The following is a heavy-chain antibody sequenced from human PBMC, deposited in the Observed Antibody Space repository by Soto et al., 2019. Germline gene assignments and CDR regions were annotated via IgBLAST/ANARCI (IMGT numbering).Heavy chain of an antibody. CDR1: GHSVSSHSAA. D-gene: IGHD3-22*01. V-gene: IGHV6-1*01. J-gene: IGHJ3*02. CDR2: TYYRSKWYN. CDR3: ASGYCDSSSYYGDSFVS. Sequence: PSQTLSITCAISGHSVSSHSAAWNWIRQSPSRGLEWLGRTYYRSKWYNDYAVSVKSRITINPDTSKNQFSLQLNSVTPADTAVYYCASGYCDSSSYYGDSFVSWDQETMVAVS.